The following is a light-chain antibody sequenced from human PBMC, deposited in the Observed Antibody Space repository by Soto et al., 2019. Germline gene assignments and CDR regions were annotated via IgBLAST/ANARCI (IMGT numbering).Light chain of an antibody. Sequence: DIQMTQSPSTLSGSVGDRVTITCRASQTISSWLAWYQQKPGTAPKLLIYKASTLKSRVPSRFSASGSGTKFTLTTSSLQQDDCTTYNLQQYNSYSEEFGQAT. CDR2: KAS. CDR1: QTISSW. V-gene: IGKV1-5*03. CDR3: QQYNSYSEE. J-gene: IGKJ5*01.